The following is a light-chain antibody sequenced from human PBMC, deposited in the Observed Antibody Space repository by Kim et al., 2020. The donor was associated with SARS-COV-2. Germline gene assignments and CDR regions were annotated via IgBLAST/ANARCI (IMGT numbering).Light chain of an antibody. V-gene: IGKV3-20*01. CDR1: ESVSSNY. J-gene: IGKJ5*01. CDR3: QQYATSPIT. Sequence: SPGERVTLSCRASESVSSNYLAWYQQKPGQAPRLLIYVASSRATGIPDRFSGSGSGTDFTLTISRLEPEDFAVYYCQQYATSPITFGQGTRLEIK. CDR2: VAS.